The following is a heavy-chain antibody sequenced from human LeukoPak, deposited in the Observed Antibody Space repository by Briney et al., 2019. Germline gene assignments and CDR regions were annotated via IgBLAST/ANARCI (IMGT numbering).Heavy chain of an antibody. CDR2: INPNNGGT. V-gene: IGHV1-2*02. D-gene: IGHD2-2*01. Sequence: ASVKVSCKASGYRFTDYYVHWVRQAPGQGLEWMGWINPNNGGTNYAQKFYGRVTMTGDTSITTAYMELNRLTPDDTAAYYCARELGFCSSTSCPLYHYWGQGTLVTVSS. CDR1: GYRFTDYY. J-gene: IGHJ4*02. CDR3: ARELGFCSSTSCPLYHY.